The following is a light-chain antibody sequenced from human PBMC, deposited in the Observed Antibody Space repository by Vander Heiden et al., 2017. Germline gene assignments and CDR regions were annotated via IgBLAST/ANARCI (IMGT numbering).Light chain of an antibody. CDR2: AAS. V-gene: IGKV1-39*01. CDR3: QQSYSTPQS. J-gene: IGKJ2*01. CDR1: QTISIY. Sequence: DIQMTQSPSSLSASVGDRVTITCRASQTISIYLNWYQQKPGKDPKLLIYAASSLQIGVPSRFSGSGSGTGFTLTISSLQPEDFATYYCQQSYSTPQSFGQGTKLEIK.